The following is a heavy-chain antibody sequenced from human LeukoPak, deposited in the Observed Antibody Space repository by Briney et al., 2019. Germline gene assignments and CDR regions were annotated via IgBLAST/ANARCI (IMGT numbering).Heavy chain of an antibody. D-gene: IGHD3-10*01. CDR1: GGSISSGSYY. CDR2: IYTNRST. V-gene: IGHV4-61*02. CDR3: AREYGSGRAFDY. J-gene: IGHJ4*02. Sequence: SETLSLTCTVSGGSISSGSYYWSWLRQPAGKGLEWIGRIYTNRSTNYNPSLKSRVTMSVDTSKNQFSLKLSSVTAADTAVYYCAREYGSGRAFDYWGQGTLVTVSS.